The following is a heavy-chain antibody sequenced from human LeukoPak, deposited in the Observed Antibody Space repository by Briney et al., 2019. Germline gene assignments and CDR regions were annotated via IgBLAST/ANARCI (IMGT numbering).Heavy chain of an antibody. CDR2: ISYSGST. CDR1: GGSISNYY. V-gene: IGHV4-59*12. D-gene: IGHD6-13*01. CDR3: ARLFRRIAAGGCFDP. Sequence: SETLSLTCTVSGGSISNYYWSWIRQPPGKGLEWIGYISYSGSTNYFPSLKSRVTMSLDTSKNQLSPTLSSMTAADTAVYYCARLFRRIAAGGCFDPWGQGTLVTVSS. J-gene: IGHJ5*02.